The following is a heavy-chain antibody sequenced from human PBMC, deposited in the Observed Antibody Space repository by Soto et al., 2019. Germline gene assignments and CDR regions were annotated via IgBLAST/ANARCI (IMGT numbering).Heavy chain of an antibody. CDR3: ARAYGEYSNQWYFDL. CDR2: IIPIYGTA. Sequence: QVQLVQSGAEVKKPGSSVKVSCKASGGTFSNYAISWARQVPGQGLEWMGGIIPIYGTAHYAQKLQGRVTITADEYTSTAYMELSSLGSDDTAVYYCARAYGEYSNQWYFDLWGRGNLVTVSS. V-gene: IGHV1-69*01. CDR1: GGTFSNYA. J-gene: IGHJ2*01. D-gene: IGHD4-17*01.